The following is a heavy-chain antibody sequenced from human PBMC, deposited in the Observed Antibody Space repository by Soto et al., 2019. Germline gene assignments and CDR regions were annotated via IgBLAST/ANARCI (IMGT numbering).Heavy chain of an antibody. D-gene: IGHD6-6*01. CDR3: ARDSGDWEDSSSLDY. CDR2: ISSSSSYI. J-gene: IGHJ4*02. V-gene: IGHV3-21*01. CDR1: GFTFSSYS. Sequence: EVQLVESGGGLVKPGGSLRLSCAASGFTFSSYSMNWVRQAPGKGLEWVSSISSSSSYIYYADSVKGRFTISRDNAKNSLYLQMNSLRAEDTAVYYCARDSGDWEDSSSLDYWGQGTLVTVSS.